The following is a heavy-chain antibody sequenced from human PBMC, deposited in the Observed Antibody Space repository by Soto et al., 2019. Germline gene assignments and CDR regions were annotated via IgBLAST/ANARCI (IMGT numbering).Heavy chain of an antibody. CDR2: FDPEDGET. CDR1: GYTLTELS. Sequence: ASVKVSCKVSGYTLTELSMHWVRQAPGKGLERMGGFDPEDGETIYAQKFQGRVTMTEDTSTDTAYMELSSLRSEDTAVYYCATPRRWELLGDYYGMDVWGQGTTVTVSS. V-gene: IGHV1-24*01. CDR3: ATPRRWELLGDYYGMDV. J-gene: IGHJ6*02. D-gene: IGHD1-26*01.